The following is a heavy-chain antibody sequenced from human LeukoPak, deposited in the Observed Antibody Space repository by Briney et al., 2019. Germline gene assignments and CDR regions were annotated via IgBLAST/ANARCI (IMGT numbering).Heavy chain of an antibody. CDR1: GFTFSSYS. CDR3: AKDLASIALAGTDY. CDR2: ITSSSSYI. Sequence: GGSLRLSCAASGFTFSSYSMNWVRQAPGKGLEWVSSITSSSSYIYYADSVKGRFTISRDNAKNSLYLQMNSLRAEDTAVYYCAKDLASIALAGTDYWGQGTLVTVSS. V-gene: IGHV3-21*04. J-gene: IGHJ4*02. D-gene: IGHD6-19*01.